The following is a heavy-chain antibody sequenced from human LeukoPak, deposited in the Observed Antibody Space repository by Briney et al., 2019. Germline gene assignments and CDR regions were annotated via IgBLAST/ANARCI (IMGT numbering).Heavy chain of an antibody. CDR1: KFSFDDYA. Sequence: GGSLRLSCAAFKFSFDDYAMHWVRQAPGKGLEWVSLISGDDGSTYYADSVKGRFTISRDNSKNSLYLQMNSLRSEDTALYYCAKDPATIDGHGAWFDPWGQGTLVTVSS. CDR2: ISGDDGST. J-gene: IGHJ5*02. V-gene: IGHV3-43*02. CDR3: AKDPATIDGHGAWFDP. D-gene: IGHD1-26*01.